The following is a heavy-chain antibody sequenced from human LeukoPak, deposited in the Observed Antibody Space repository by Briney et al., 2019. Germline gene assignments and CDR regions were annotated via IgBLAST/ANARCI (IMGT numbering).Heavy chain of an antibody. Sequence: SETLSLTCTVSGDSISNAYWSWIPQPPGKALEWIGYIYYSGNIQYNPSLKSRATISVDTSQSQFSLKLSSVPAADTAVYYGARYTAVPSAYKWFDSWGQGILVTVSS. J-gene: IGHJ5*01. CDR1: GDSISNAY. CDR3: ARYTAVPSAYKWFDS. V-gene: IGHV4-59*12. D-gene: IGHD4-11*01. CDR2: IYYSGNI.